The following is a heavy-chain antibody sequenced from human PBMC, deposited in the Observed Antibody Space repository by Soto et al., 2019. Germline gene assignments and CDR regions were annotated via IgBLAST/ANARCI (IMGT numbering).Heavy chain of an antibody. D-gene: IGHD2-15*01. CDR2: ISSGGNT. V-gene: IGHV3-23*01. CDR1: GFTFDNYA. CDR3: AKKNVVVLGDYGFL. Sequence: EVQLLESGGGLVQPGGSLRLSCAGSGFTFDNYAMSWVRQAPGKGLEWVSTISSGGNTYYADSVKGRFAISRDNSKNTLSLEMNSLRAEDTAVYCCAKKNVVVLGDYGFLWGQGTLVTVSS. J-gene: IGHJ4*02.